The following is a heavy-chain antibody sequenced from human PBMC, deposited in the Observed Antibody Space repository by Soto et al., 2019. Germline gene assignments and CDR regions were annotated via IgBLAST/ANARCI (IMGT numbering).Heavy chain of an antibody. J-gene: IGHJ5*02. CDR1: GDPLSSYY. V-gene: IGHV4-59*01. CDR3: ARIHGGSWWFDP. CDR2: MYYSGAT. D-gene: IGHD2-15*01. Sequence: QVQLQESGPGLVKPSETLSLTCTVSGDPLSSYYWSWIRQSPGKGLEWIGYMYYSGATNFNPSFKSRVNMSVDTSKNQCSLNLTSVTVADTAVYSCARIHGGSWWFDPWGQGTLVTVSS.